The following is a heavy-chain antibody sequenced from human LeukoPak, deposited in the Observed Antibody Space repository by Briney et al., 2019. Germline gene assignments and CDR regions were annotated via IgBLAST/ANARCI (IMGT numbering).Heavy chain of an antibody. V-gene: IGHV3-30*01. J-gene: IGHJ5*02. CDR2: ISYDGSNK. Sequence: GVSLRLSCAASGFTFSSYAMHWVRQAPGKGREWVAVISYDGSNKYYADSVKGRYTISRDNSKNTLYLQMNSLRAEDTAVYYCARDWGSIAALDPWGQGTLVTVSS. D-gene: IGHD6-6*01. CDR3: ARDWGSIAALDP. CDR1: GFTFSSYA.